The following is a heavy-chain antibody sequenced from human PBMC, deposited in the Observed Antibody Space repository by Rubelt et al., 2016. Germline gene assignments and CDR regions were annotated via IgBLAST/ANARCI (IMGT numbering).Heavy chain of an antibody. Sequence: ISSSSSYIYYADSVKGRFTISRDNAKNSLYLQMNSLRAEDTAVYYCARDLWVTTGIRYFDYWGQGTLVTVSS. D-gene: IGHD4-17*01. J-gene: IGHJ4*02. CDR2: ISSSSSYI. V-gene: IGHV3-21*01. CDR3: ARDLWVTTGIRYFDY.